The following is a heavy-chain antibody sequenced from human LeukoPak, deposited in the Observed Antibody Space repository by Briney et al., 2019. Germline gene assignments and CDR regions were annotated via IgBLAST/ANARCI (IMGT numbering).Heavy chain of an antibody. V-gene: IGHV3-23*01. D-gene: IGHD3-3*01. CDR2: ISGSGGST. J-gene: IGHJ3*02. CDR3: ANLHLRFKDAFDI. Sequence: GGSLRLSCAASGFTFSGYAMSWVRQAPGKGLEWVSAISGSGGSTYYADSVKGRFTISRDNSKNTLYLQMNSLRAEDTAVYYCANLHLRFKDAFDIWGQGTMVTVSS. CDR1: GFTFSGYA.